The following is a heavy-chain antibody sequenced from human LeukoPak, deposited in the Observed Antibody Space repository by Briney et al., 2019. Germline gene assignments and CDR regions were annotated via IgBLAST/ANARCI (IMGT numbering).Heavy chain of an antibody. V-gene: IGHV4-34*01. Sequence: SETLSLTCAVYGGSFSGYYWSWLRQPPGKGLEWIGEINHSGSTNYNPSLKSRVTISVDTSKNQFSLKLSSVTAADTAVYYCARGSAYYDSSGTANWFDPWGQGTLVTVSS. CDR1: GGSFSGYY. CDR2: INHSGST. J-gene: IGHJ5*02. CDR3: ARGSAYYDSSGTANWFDP. D-gene: IGHD3-22*01.